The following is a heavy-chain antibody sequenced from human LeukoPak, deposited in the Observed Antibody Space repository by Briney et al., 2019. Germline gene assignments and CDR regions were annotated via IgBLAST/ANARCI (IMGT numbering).Heavy chain of an antibody. Sequence: SETLSLTCTVSGGSISNSYWGWIRQPPGKGLEWIGYIYCSGSTNYNPSLKSRVTISVDTSKNQFSLKLSSVTAADTAVYYCARGGGNYYDSSGYFDYWGQGTLVTVSS. CDR1: GGSISNSY. D-gene: IGHD3-22*01. CDR3: ARGGGNYYDSSGYFDY. CDR2: IYCSGST. J-gene: IGHJ4*02. V-gene: IGHV4-59*01.